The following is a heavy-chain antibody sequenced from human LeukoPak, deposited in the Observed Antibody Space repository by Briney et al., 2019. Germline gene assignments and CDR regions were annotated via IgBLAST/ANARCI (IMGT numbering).Heavy chain of an antibody. CDR2: IKQDGSEK. V-gene: IGHV3-7*03. CDR3: AKEAARIVVVPAADTIFGVVRSKAGAFDI. D-gene: IGHD2-2*01. CDR1: GFTFSSYW. J-gene: IGHJ3*02. Sequence: PGGSLGPSCAASGFTFSSYWMSWVRQAPGKGLEWVANIKQDGSEKYYVDSVKGRFTISRDNAKNSLYLQMNSLRAEDTALYYCAKEAARIVVVPAADTIFGVVRSKAGAFDIWGQGTMVTVSS.